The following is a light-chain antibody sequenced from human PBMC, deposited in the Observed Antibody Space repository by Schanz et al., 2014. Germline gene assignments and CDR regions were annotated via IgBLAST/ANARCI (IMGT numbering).Light chain of an antibody. J-gene: IGLJ3*02. CDR3: GTWDGSLSTWV. CDR1: SSNIGNNY. CDR2: DNN. Sequence: QSVLTQPPSMSAAPGQKVTISCSGSSSNIGNNYVSWYQQLPGAAPKLLIYDNNKRPSGFPDRFSGSKSGTSATLGITGLQTVDEADYYCGTWDGSLSTWVFGGGTKLTVL. V-gene: IGLV1-51*01.